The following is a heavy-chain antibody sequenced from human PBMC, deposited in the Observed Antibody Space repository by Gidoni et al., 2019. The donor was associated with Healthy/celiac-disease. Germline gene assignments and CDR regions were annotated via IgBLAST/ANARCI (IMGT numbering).Heavy chain of an antibody. D-gene: IGHD3-3*01. V-gene: IGHV4-39*01. J-gene: IGHJ5*02. Sequence: QLQLQESGPGLVKPSETLSLTCTVSGGSISSSSYYWGWIRQPPGTGLEWIGGIYYSGRTYYNPSLKSRVTISVDTSKNQFSLKLSSVTAADTAVYYCARLAITICGVVIPRPGGWFDPWGQGTLVTVSS. CDR3: ARLAITICGVVIPRPGGWFDP. CDR2: IYYSGRT. CDR1: GGSISSSSYY.